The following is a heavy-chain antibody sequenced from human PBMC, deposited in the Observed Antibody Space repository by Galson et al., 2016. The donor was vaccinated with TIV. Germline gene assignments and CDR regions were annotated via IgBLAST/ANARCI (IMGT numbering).Heavy chain of an antibody. D-gene: IGHD6-13*01. V-gene: IGHV1-24*01. CDR3: GTVGRPSWSPLPSSSYFGVDV. CDR2: FDPEEGET. Sequence: SVKVSCKVSGYTFTELSMHWVRQVPGKGLEWMGGFDPEEGETIYAEMFQGRVTMTEDTSTDTAYMELSSLGTWDPAVYYCGTVGRPSWSPLPSSSYFGVDVWGQGTTVTVSS. CDR1: GYTFTELS. J-gene: IGHJ6*02.